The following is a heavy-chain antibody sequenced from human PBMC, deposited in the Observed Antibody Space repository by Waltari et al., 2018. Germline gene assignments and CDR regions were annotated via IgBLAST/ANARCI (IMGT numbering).Heavy chain of an antibody. CDR3: ASYLQTSQAIPYSSSWYYSYWYFDL. CDR2: KKQDGSEN. V-gene: IGHV3-7*01. D-gene: IGHD6-13*01. Sequence: EVQLVESGGGLVQPGGSLRLSCAASGFTFSSYWMSWVRQAPGKGLEWVANKKQDGSENDDLDSVKGRFTISRDNAKNSLYLQMNSLRSEDTAVYYCASYLQTSQAIPYSSSWYYSYWYFDLWGRGTLVTVSS. CDR1: GFTFSSYW. J-gene: IGHJ2*01.